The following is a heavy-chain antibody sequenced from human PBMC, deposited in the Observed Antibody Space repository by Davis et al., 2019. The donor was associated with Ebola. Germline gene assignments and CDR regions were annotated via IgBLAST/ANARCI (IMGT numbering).Heavy chain of an antibody. V-gene: IGHV1-18*01. CDR1: GYTFTSYG. D-gene: IGHD3-10*01. Sequence: AASVKVSCKASGYTFTSYGISWVRQAPGQGLEWMGWISAYNGNTNYAQKLQGRVTMTTDTSTSTAYMELRSLRSDDTAVYYCARELWFGESHLWLFGPLRGGGFDPWGQGTLVTVSS. CDR2: ISAYNGNT. J-gene: IGHJ5*02. CDR3: ARELWFGESHLWLFGPLRGGGFDP.